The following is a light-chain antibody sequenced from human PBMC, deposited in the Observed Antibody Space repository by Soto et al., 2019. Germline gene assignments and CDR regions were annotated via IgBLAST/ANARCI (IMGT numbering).Light chain of an antibody. V-gene: IGKV1-13*02. CDR1: QGIGSN. CDR3: QQFSFLPVS. Sequence: AIQLTQSPSSLSASVGDRVTITCRASQGIGSNLAWYHQKPGKPPKLLMYDAYSLQRGVPSRLSGSGFGTDFTLTISSLQPEDFATYYCQQFSFLPVSFGGGTRVAI. CDR2: DAY. J-gene: IGKJ4*01.